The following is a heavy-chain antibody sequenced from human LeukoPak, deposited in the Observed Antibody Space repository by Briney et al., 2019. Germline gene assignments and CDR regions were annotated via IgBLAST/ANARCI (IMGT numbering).Heavy chain of an antibody. CDR1: GGTFSSYA. V-gene: IGHV1-69*17. CDR2: IIPMFDIA. CDR3: AAAKDPIVVVPAATHGVFHY. Sequence: SVTVSCKASGGTFSSYAMNWVRQAPGQGLEWMGGIIPMFDIANYAQKLKGRVTITADKSTSTVYMDLSSLRSEDTAVYYCAAAKDPIVVVPAATHGVFHYWGQGTLVTVSS. D-gene: IGHD2-2*01. J-gene: IGHJ4*02.